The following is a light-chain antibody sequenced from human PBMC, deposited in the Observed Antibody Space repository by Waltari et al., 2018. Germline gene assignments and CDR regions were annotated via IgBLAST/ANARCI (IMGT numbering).Light chain of an antibody. CDR1: RSDIGYYNA. J-gene: IGLJ1*01. CDR2: EVT. Sequence: QAAPTQPPSVSGSPGQSVTISCTGSRSDIGYYNAVSWYQQHPGKGPKLLIYEVTQRPSGVPDRFSGSKSGNTASLTISGLQADDEAFYFCSSYTGITPYVFGVGTRLTVL. CDR3: SSYTGITPYV. V-gene: IGLV2-11*01.